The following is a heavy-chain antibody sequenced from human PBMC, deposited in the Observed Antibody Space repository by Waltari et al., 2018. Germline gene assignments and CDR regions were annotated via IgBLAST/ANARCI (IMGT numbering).Heavy chain of an antibody. Sequence: EMQVVESGGGLVQPGGSLRLSCEASGFSISNYEMNWIRQAPGKGLEWVSYISNRGSTMYYADSVKGRFTISRDNAKNSLYLEMNSLRAEDTAIYYCARPSTEYYYYYYYMDVWGKGTTVTVS. CDR1: GFSISNYE. CDR2: ISNRGSTM. CDR3: ARPSTEYYYYYYYMDV. V-gene: IGHV3-48*03. J-gene: IGHJ6*03.